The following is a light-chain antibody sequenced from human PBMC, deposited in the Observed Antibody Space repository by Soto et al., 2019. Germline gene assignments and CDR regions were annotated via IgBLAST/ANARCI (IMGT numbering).Light chain of an antibody. Sequence: DIEMTQYPSTLSASVGDRLTITCRASQTIRRWLAWYQQRPGKAPKVLIYDASTLESGVPARFSGSGSETEFTLTISSLQPEDSATYYCQHYNSDPWTFGQGTKVEIK. CDR3: QHYNSDPWT. V-gene: IGKV1-5*01. CDR2: DAS. CDR1: QTIRRW. J-gene: IGKJ1*01.